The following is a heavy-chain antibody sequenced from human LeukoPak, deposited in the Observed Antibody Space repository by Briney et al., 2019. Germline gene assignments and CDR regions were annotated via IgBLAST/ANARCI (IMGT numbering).Heavy chain of an antibody. V-gene: IGHV4-59*01. J-gene: IGHJ4*02. CDR2: IYYSGST. CDR1: GGSISSYY. Sequence: PSETLSLTCTVSGGSISSYYWSWIRQPPGKGLEWIGYIYYSGSTNYNPSLKSRVTISVDTSKNQFSLKLSSVTAADTAVYYCARGWFGSDFDYWGQGTLVTVSS. CDR3: ARGWFGSDFDY. D-gene: IGHD3-10*01.